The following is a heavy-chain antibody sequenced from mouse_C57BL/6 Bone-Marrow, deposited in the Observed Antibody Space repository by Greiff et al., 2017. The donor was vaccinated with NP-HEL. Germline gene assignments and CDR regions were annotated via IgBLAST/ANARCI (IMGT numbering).Heavy chain of an antibody. CDR2: IYPGDGDT. CDR1: GYAFSSYW. CDR3: ARATFWYFDV. V-gene: IGHV1-80*01. J-gene: IGHJ1*03. Sequence: QVHVKQSGAELVKPGASVKISCKASGYAFSSYWMNWVKQRPGKGLEWIGQIYPGDGDTNYNGKFKGKATLTADKSSSTAYMQLSSLTSEDSAVDFCARATFWYFDVWGTGTTVTVSS.